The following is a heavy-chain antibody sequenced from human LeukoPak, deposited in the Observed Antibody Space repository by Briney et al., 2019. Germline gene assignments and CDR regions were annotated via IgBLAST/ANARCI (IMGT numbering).Heavy chain of an antibody. D-gene: IGHD3-22*01. Sequence: GGSLRLSCAASGFTFIAYSMNWVRQSPGKGLEWVSVIYTSGNTYYADSVKGRFTISRDNSKNTLYLQMNSLRAEDTAVYYCARAPFYFDSSNYPYFDYWGQGTLVTVSS. V-gene: IGHV3-53*01. CDR3: ARAPFYFDSSNYPYFDY. CDR1: GFTFIAYS. J-gene: IGHJ4*02. CDR2: IYTSGNT.